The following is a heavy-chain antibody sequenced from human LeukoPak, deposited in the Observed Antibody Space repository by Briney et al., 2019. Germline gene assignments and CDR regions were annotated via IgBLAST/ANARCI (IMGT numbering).Heavy chain of an antibody. Sequence: GGSLRLSCAASGFTFSSYWMSWVRQAPGKGLGWVANIKQDESEKYYVDSVKGRFTISRDNAKNSLYLQMNNLRAEDTAVYYCARALDSSSSRYQAFEYWGQGTLVTVSS. CDR1: GFTFSSYW. V-gene: IGHV3-7*01. D-gene: IGHD2-2*01. CDR3: ARALDSSSSRYQAFEY. CDR2: IKQDESEK. J-gene: IGHJ4*02.